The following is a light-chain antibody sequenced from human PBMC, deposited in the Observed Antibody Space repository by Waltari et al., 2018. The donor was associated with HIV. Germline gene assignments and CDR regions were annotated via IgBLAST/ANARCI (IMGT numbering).Light chain of an antibody. CDR2: EVS. V-gene: IGLV2-23*02. J-gene: IGLJ2*01. CDR3: CAYAGSTTYVI. Sequence: QSALTQPASVSGSPGQSITISCTGTSSDVGGYNLVSWYQQHPGKAPKLMIYEVSKRPTGVPDRFSGDKSGNTASLTIAGHQAEDEADYYCCAYAGSTTYVIFGGGTKLTVL. CDR1: SSDVGGYNL.